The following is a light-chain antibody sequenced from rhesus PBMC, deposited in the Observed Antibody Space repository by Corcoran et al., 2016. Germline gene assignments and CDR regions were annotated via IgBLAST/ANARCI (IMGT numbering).Light chain of an antibody. J-gene: IGKJ4*01. CDR2: AAS. V-gene: IGKV1-74*01. Sequence: DIQMTQSPSSLSASVGDRVTITCRASENVNNYLHWYQQKPGKAPKLLISAASTLQSGVPSRLSGSGSGTEYTFTISSLQPEDVATYYCQQSYGTPLTFGGGTKVEIK. CDR1: ENVNNY. CDR3: QQSYGTPLT.